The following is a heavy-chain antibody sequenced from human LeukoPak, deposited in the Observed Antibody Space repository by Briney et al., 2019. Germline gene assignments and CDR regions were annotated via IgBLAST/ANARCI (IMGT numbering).Heavy chain of an antibody. V-gene: IGHV3-9*01. Sequence: QPGRSLRLSCAASGFTFDDYAMHWVRQAPGKGLEWVSGISWNSGSIGYADSVKGRFTISRDNAKNSLYLQMNSLRAEDTAVYYCASSVYDILTGYYPPDDYWGQGTLVTVSS. D-gene: IGHD3-9*01. CDR1: GFTFDDYA. J-gene: IGHJ4*02. CDR3: ASSVYDILTGYYPPDDY. CDR2: ISWNSGSI.